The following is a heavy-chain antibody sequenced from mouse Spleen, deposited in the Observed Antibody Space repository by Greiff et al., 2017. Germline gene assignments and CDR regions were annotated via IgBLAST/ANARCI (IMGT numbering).Heavy chain of an antibody. Sequence: EVQLVESGGGLVKPGGSLKLSCAASGFTFSSYAMSWVRQTPEKRLEWVATISSGGSYTYYPDSVKGRFTISRDNAKNTLYLQMSSLRSEDTAMYYCARAGVYWYFDVWGAGTTVTVSS. V-gene: IGHV5-9-3*01. CDR2: ISSGGSYT. J-gene: IGHJ1*01. CDR3: ARAGVYWYFDV. CDR1: GFTFSSYA.